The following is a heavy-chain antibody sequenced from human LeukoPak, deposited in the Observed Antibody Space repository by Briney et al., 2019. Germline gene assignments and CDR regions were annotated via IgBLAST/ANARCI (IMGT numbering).Heavy chain of an antibody. D-gene: IGHD1-26*01. J-gene: IGHJ5*02. CDR3: ARGIGNWFDP. CDR2: IYYSGST. V-gene: IGHV4-39*07. CDR1: GGSISSSSYY. Sequence: SETLSLTCTVSGGSISSSSYYWVWIRQPPGKGLEWIGSIYYSGSTYYNPSLKSRVTISVDTSKNQFSLKLSSVTAADTAVYYCARGIGNWFDPWGQGTLVTVSS.